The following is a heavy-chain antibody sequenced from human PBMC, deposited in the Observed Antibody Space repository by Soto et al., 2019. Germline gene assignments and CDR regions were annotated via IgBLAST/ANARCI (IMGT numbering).Heavy chain of an antibody. CDR1: GYTFTHYA. V-gene: IGHV1-3*04. CDR2: INTDNGYT. CDR3: ARKGERRILRDTFDI. J-gene: IGHJ3*02. D-gene: IGHD2-8*01. Sequence: GASVKVSCKSSGYTFTHYAMHWVRQAPGQGLEWLGWINTDNGYTAFSQKFQGRVSITMDTSASTAYVELSSLTSEDTGVYYCARKGERRILRDTFDIWGQGTLVTVSS.